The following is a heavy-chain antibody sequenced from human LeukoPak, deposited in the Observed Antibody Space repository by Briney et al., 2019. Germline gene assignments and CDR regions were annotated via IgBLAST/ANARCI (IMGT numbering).Heavy chain of an antibody. CDR2: IYHSGST. V-gene: IGHV4-38-2*02. Sequence: SETLSLTCAVSGYSISSSYYWGWIRQPPGKGLEWIGSIYHSGSTYYNPSLKSRATMSVDTSKNQFSLELSSVTAADTAVHYCARDHFAGDVSAFDIWGQGTMVTVSS. CDR1: GYSISSSYY. J-gene: IGHJ3*02. D-gene: IGHD7-27*01. CDR3: ARDHFAGDVSAFDI.